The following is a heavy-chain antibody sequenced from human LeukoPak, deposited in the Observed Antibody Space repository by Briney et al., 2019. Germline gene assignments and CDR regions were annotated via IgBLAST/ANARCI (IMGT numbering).Heavy chain of an antibody. J-gene: IGHJ5*02. Sequence: GASVKVSCKASGYTFTSYYMHWVRQAPGQGLEWMGWISAYNGNTNYAQKLQGRVTMTTDTSTSTAYMELRSLRSDDTAVYYCARDLALYYYDSSGYYFRWFDPWGQGTLVTVSS. D-gene: IGHD3-22*01. CDR2: ISAYNGNT. CDR1: GYTFTSYY. V-gene: IGHV1-18*04. CDR3: ARDLALYYYDSSGYYFRWFDP.